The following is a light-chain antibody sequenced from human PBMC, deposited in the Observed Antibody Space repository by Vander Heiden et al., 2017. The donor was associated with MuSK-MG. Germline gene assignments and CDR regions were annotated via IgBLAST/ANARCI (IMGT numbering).Light chain of an antibody. CDR1: QSISSW. CDR2: DVS. Sequence: HLPPSPSTLSASVGDRVTITCRASQSISSWLAWYQQKPGKAPKLLIYDVSSLESGVPSRFSGSGSGTEFTLTISSLQPDDFATYYCQQYNSYSRTFGQGTKVEIK. V-gene: IGKV1-5*01. CDR3: QQYNSYSRT. J-gene: IGKJ1*01.